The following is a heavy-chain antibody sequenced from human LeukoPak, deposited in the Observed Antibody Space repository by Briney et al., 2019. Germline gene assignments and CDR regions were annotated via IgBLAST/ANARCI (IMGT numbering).Heavy chain of an antibody. D-gene: IGHD5-12*01. CDR2: IYTSGST. J-gene: IGHJ4*02. CDR1: GGSISSGSYY. Sequence: SQTLSLTCTVSGGSISSGSYYWSWIRQPAGKGLEWIGRIYTSGSTNYNPSLKSRVTISVDTSKNQFSLKLSSVTAADTAVYYCATEQWLRYYGYWGQGTLVTVSP. V-gene: IGHV4-61*02. CDR3: ATEQWLRYYGY.